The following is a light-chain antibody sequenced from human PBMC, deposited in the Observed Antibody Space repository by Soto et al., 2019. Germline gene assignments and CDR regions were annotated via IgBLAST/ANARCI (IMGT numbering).Light chain of an antibody. J-gene: IGKJ2*01. CDR3: HQYCSAPPYT. V-gene: IGKV3-20*01. Sequence: EIVLTQSPATLSLSPGERATLSCRASQSVSSSYLAWYQQKPDQAPSLLIYGASSRATGIPDRFSSSGSGTELTLTISRLVPEDFSVYYYHQYCSAPPYTFGQGTKLEIK. CDR1: QSVSSSY. CDR2: GAS.